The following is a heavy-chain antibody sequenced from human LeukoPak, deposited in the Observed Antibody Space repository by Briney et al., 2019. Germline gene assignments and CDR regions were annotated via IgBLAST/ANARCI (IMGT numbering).Heavy chain of an antibody. Sequence: QSGGSLRLSCAASGFTFSSYAMSWVRQAPGKGLEWVSAISGSGGSTYYADSVKGRFTISRDNSKNTLYLQMNSLRAEDTAVYYCAREGEFYYDSWSGYYMGVPHYGYFDYWGQGTLVTVSS. CDR2: ISGSGGST. CDR1: GFTFSSYA. V-gene: IGHV3-23*01. J-gene: IGHJ4*02. CDR3: AREGEFYYDSWSGYYMGVPHYGYFDY. D-gene: IGHD3-3*01.